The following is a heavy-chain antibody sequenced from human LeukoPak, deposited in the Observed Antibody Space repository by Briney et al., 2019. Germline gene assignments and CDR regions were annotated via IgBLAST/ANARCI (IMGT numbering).Heavy chain of an antibody. CDR1: GGTFTSYD. Sequence: ASVKVSCKASGGTFTSYDINWVRQAPGQGLEWMGGIIPIFGTANYAQKFQGRVTITADESTSTAYMELSSLRSEDTAVYYCARDCGIAVAAPYYYYGMDVWGQGTTVTVSS. J-gene: IGHJ6*02. V-gene: IGHV1-69*01. CDR2: IIPIFGTA. CDR3: ARDCGIAVAAPYYYYGMDV. D-gene: IGHD6-19*01.